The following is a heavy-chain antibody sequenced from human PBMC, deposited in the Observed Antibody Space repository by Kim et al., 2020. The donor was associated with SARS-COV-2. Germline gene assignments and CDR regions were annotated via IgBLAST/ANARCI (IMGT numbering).Heavy chain of an antibody. D-gene: IGHD6-13*01. Sequence: SETLSLTCTVSGDSISSSSYNWGWIRQPPGKGLEWLGTIHYTGSTYYNPSLKSPVTISVDTSKRPLPLKLTSVTAADTAVYYCTSRRVSSSWWDYWGQGT. CDR3: TSRRVSSSWWDY. CDR2: IHYTGST. V-gene: IGHV4-39*01. CDR1: GDSISSSSYN. J-gene: IGHJ4*02.